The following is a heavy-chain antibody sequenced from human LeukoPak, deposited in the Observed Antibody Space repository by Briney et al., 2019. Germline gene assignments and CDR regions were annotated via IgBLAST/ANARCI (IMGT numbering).Heavy chain of an antibody. CDR1: TFPFSTYS. J-gene: IGHJ4*02. CDR3: AKTTRGTGCISTTCSFFDY. D-gene: IGHD2-2*01. CDR2: IWGTSSTI. V-gene: IGHV3-48*01. Sequence: GGSLRLSCAASTFPFSTYSMNWVRQAPGKGLEWLSYIWGTSSTIYYADSVKGRFTISRDNSKNTVYLQMTSLRADDTAVYYCAKTTRGTGCISTTCSFFDYWGQGTLVTVSS.